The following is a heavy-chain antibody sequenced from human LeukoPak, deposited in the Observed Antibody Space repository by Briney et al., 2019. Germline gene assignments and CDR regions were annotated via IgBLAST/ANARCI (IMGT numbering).Heavy chain of an antibody. D-gene: IGHD2-2*01. CDR2: ISYDGGNQ. Sequence: PGKSLRLSCAASGFTFSTYGMHWVRQAPGKGLEWVAVISYDGGNQYYAGSGKGRFTISRDNSKNTLYLQMNSLRAEDTAVYYCAKNEVVVPAAYDYWGQGTLVTVSS. CDR3: AKNEVVVPAAYDY. V-gene: IGHV3-30*18. CDR1: GFTFSTYG. J-gene: IGHJ4*02.